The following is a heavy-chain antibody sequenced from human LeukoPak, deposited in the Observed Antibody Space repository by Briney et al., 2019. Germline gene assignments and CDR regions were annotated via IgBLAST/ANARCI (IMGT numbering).Heavy chain of an antibody. D-gene: IGHD3-10*01. CDR2: IYYSGST. V-gene: IGHV4-59*08. Sequence: SETLSLTCTVSGGSISSYYWSWIRQPPGKGLEWIGYIYYSGSTNYNPSLKSRVTISVDTSKNQFSLKLSSVAAADTAVYYCARLKWFGEFHPFDYWGQGTLVTVSS. J-gene: IGHJ4*02. CDR3: ARLKWFGEFHPFDY. CDR1: GGSISSYY.